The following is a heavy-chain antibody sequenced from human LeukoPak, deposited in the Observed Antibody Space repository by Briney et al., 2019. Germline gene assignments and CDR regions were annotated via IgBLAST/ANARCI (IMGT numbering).Heavy chain of an antibody. D-gene: IGHD4-23*01. CDR3: ARDVGGNYAFDI. V-gene: IGHV4-59*01. J-gene: IGHJ3*02. CDR2: IYYSGNT. Sequence: PSETLSLTCTVSGGSISSYYWSWIRQPPGKGLEWIGYIYYSGNTNYNPSLKSRVTISVDTSKNQFSLKLSSVTAADTAVYYCARDVGGNYAFDIWGQGTTVTVSS. CDR1: GGSISSYY.